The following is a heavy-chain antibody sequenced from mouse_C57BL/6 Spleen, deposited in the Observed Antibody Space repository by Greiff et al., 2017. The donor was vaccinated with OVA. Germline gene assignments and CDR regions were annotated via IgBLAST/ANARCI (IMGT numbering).Heavy chain of an antibody. V-gene: IGHV2-2*01. CDR2: IWSGGST. D-gene: IGHD2-4*01. J-gene: IGHJ2*01. CDR1: GFSLTSYG. CDR3: ARRRDYDGGNYFDY. Sequence: QVQLQQSGPGLVQPSQSLSITCTVSGFSLTSYGVHWVRQSPGPGLEWLGVIWSGGSTDYNAAFISRLSTSKDNSKSQVFFKMNSLQADDTAIYYCARRRDYDGGNYFDYWGQGTTLTVSS.